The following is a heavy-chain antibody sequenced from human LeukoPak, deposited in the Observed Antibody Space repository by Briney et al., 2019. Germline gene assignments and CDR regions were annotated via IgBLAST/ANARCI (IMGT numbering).Heavy chain of an antibody. V-gene: IGHV3-48*03. CDR3: ARGLDNGLDH. D-gene: IGHD1-1*01. CDR1: GFTFVGFE. CDR2: ISASATTT. Sequence: GGSLRLSCAASGFTFVGFEMNWVRQAPGKGLEWSSYISASATTTYYADSVKGRFTISRDNAKNSLYLQMNTLRAEDTAVYYCARGLDNGLDHWGQGTLVTVFS. J-gene: IGHJ4*02.